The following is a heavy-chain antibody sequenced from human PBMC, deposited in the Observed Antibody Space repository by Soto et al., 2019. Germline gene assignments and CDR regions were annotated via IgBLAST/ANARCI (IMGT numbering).Heavy chain of an antibody. CDR3: ARHIRGYSQALDF. Sequence: SETLSFTCTVSGDSVSIRSYYWTWVRQPPGKGLEWIGYIDYSGNTNYDPSLQSRVTMSLDTSMNQFSLKLTSVTAADTAFSSCARHIRGYSQALDFWGQGIMVTVSS. J-gene: IGHJ4*02. V-gene: IGHV4-61*01. D-gene: IGHD5-18*01. CDR1: GDSVSIRSYY. CDR2: IDYSGNT.